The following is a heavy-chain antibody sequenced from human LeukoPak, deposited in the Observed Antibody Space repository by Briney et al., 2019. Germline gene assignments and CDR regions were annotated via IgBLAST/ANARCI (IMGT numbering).Heavy chain of an antibody. J-gene: IGHJ4*02. CDR3: ARHSLYYDSSGYPGSDFDY. V-gene: IGHV4-38-2*02. D-gene: IGHD3-22*01. Sequence: SETLSLTCTVSGYSISSGYYWGWIRQPPGKGLEWIGYIYYSGSTNYNPSLKSRVTISVDTSKNQFSLKLSSVTAADTAVYYCARHSLYYDSSGYPGSDFDYWGQGTLVTVSS. CDR2: IYYSGST. CDR1: GYSISSGYY.